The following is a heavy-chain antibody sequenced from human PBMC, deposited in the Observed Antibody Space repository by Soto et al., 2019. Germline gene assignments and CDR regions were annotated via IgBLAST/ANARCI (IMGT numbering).Heavy chain of an antibody. V-gene: IGHV1-69*02. CDR3: ASHFTGVLVLGAAPPGGDNYGWDV. D-gene: IGHD2-15*01. Sequence: QVQLVQSGAEVKKPGSSVKVSCKASGGTFSRYTISWVRQAPGQGLEWMGRIIPILDIPNYAQNFQGRVTITADKSRSTDYMELSSGRSDDTAVYYCASHFTGVLVLGAAPPGGDNYGWDVWGQGTTVTVSS. J-gene: IGHJ6*02. CDR2: IIPILDIP. CDR1: GGTFSRYT.